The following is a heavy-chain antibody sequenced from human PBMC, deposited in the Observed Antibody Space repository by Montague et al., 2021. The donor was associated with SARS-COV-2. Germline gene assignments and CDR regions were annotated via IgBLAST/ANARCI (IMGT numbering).Heavy chain of an antibody. J-gene: IGHJ6*02. D-gene: IGHD5-24*01. V-gene: IGHV4-34*01. CDR3: ARRGYSYYYYGMDV. Sequence: SETLSLTCAVYGGSFSGYYWSWIRQPPGKGLEWIGEINHSGSTNYNPSLKSRVTISVDTSKNQFSLKLSSATAADTAVCYCARRGYSYYYYGMDVWGQGTTVTVSS. CDR1: GGSFSGYY. CDR2: INHSGST.